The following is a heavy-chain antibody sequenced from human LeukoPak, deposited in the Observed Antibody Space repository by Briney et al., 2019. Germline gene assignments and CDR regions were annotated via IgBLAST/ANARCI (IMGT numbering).Heavy chain of an antibody. Sequence: DPGGSLRLSCAASGFTLSSYGMHWVRQAPGKGLEWVAVIWYDGSNKYYGDSVKGRFTISRDNSKKTLYLQMNSLRVEDTAVYYCARAAGYNDAEYLHHWGQGTLVTVS. V-gene: IGHV3-33*01. CDR2: IWYDGSNK. CDR3: ARAAGYNDAEYLHH. J-gene: IGHJ1*01. CDR1: GFTLSSYG. D-gene: IGHD5-24*01.